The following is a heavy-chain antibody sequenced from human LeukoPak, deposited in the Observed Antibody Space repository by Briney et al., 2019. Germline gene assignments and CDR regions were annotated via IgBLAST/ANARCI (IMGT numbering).Heavy chain of an antibody. CDR2: IYYSGST. CDR3: ARDSGSNFDY. D-gene: IGHD2-15*01. Sequence: SETLSLTCTVSGGSISSGDYYWSWIRQPPGKGLEWIGYIYYSGSTNYNPSLKSRVTMSLDTSKNQFSLKLSSVTAADTAVYHCARDSGSNFDYWGQGTLVTVSS. J-gene: IGHJ4*02. CDR1: GGSISSGDYY. V-gene: IGHV4-61*08.